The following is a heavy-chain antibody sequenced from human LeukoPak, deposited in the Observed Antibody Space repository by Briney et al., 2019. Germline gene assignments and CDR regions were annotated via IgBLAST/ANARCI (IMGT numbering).Heavy chain of an antibody. CDR2: ISYDGSNK. D-gene: IGHD2-2*01. CDR3: ARVRSSSTSRDNWFDP. CDR1: GFTFSSYA. J-gene: IGHJ5*02. V-gene: IGHV3-30*04. Sequence: GGSLRLSCAASGFTFSSYAMHWVRQAPGKGLEWVAVISYDGSNKYYADSVKGRFTISRDNSKNTLYLQMNSLRAEDTAVYYCARVRSSSTSRDNWFDPWGQEPWSPSPQ.